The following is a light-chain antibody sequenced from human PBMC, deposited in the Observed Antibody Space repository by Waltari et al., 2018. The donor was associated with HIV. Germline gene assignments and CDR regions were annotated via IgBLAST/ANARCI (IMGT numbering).Light chain of an antibody. CDR1: QSVSSTS. V-gene: IGKV3-20*01. CDR2: SAS. Sequence: IVLTQSPGTLSLSPGEKATLSCRASQSVSSTSLAWYQQKPGQSPRLLIYSASTRGNGIPDRFSGSGSGTDFSLTISRLEPEDFAVYYCQRYGRSRTFGQGTKVEIK. J-gene: IGKJ1*01. CDR3: QRYGRSRT.